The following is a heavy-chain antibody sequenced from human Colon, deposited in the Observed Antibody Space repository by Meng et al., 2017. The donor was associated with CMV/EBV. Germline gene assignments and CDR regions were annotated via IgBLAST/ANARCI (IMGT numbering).Heavy chain of an antibody. CDR2: ISSGFTYG. CDR1: GVTFGDYA. Sequence: GESLKISCAVSGVTFGDYAMHWVRQAPGKGLEWVSGISSGFTYGHYADSVKGRFTISRDNANNLLYLQMNSLRGEDTGVYYCARDRSRGSSVDFGDWGQGTLVTVSS. V-gene: IGHV3-21*06. D-gene: IGHD1-26*01. J-gene: IGHJ4*02. CDR3: ARDRSRGSSVDFGD.